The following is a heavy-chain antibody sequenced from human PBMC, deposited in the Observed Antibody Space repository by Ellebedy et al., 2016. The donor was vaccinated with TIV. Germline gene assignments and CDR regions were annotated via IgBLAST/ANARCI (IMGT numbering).Heavy chain of an antibody. CDR3: ARWHYYYYYMDV. Sequence: ASVKVSCXASGYTFTSYGISWVRQAPGQGLEWMGWISAYNGNTNYAQKLQGRVTMTTDTSTSTAYMELRSLRSDDTAVYYCARWHYYYYYMDVWGKGTTVTVSS. V-gene: IGHV1-18*01. CDR1: GYTFTSYG. CDR2: ISAYNGNT. J-gene: IGHJ6*03.